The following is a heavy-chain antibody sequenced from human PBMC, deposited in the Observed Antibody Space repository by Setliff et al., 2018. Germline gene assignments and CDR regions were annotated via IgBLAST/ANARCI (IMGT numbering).Heavy chain of an antibody. J-gene: IGHJ4*02. V-gene: IGHV3-7*01. D-gene: IGHD5-18*01. CDR3: ARDLGYSYGHTHDY. CDR1: GGSISSGNW. CDR2: IKQDGSEK. Sequence: QPSETLSLTCAVSGGSISSGNWWSWVRQTPGKGLEWVANIKQDGSEKYYVDSVKGRFTISRDNAKNSLYLQMNSLRAEDTAVYYCARDLGYSYGHTHDYWGQGTLVTVSS.